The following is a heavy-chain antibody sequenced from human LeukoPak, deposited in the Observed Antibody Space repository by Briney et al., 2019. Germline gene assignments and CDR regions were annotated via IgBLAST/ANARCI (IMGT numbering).Heavy chain of an antibody. CDR1: GFTFSSYW. V-gene: IGHV3-7*01. Sequence: PGGSLRLSCAASGFTFSSYWMSWVRQAPGKGLEWGANIKQDGSEKYYVDSVKGRFTISRDNAKNSLYLQMNSLTAEATAVYYCATGRQKSYFDYWGQGTLVTVSS. CDR3: ATGRQKSYFDY. CDR2: IKQDGSEK. J-gene: IGHJ4*02.